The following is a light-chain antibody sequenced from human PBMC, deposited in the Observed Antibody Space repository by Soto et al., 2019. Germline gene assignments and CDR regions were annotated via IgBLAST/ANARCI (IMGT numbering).Light chain of an antibody. CDR3: QQYGSSPWT. Sequence: DIVLTQSPGTLSLSPGERATLSCRASQSVSSSSVAWYQQKPGQAPRLLIYDASSRATGIPDRFSGRGSGTDFTLTISRLEPEDFAVYYCQQYGSSPWTFGHGTKVDIK. V-gene: IGKV3-20*01. CDR1: QSVSSSS. CDR2: DAS. J-gene: IGKJ1*01.